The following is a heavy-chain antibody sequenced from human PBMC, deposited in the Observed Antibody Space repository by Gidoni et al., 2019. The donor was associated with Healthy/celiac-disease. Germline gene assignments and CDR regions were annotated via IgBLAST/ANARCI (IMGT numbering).Heavy chain of an antibody. CDR1: GGSFSGYY. J-gene: IGHJ6*02. Sequence: QVQLQQWGAGLLKPSETLSLTCAVYGGSFSGYYWSGIRQPPGKGLEWIGEINHSGSTNYNPSLKSRVTISVDTSKNQFSLMLSSVTAADTAVYYCASADCSSTSCYTRGFGFRPRPRCMDVWGQGTTVTVSS. CDR2: INHSGST. D-gene: IGHD2-2*02. V-gene: IGHV4-34*01. CDR3: ASADCSSTSCYTRGFGFRPRPRCMDV.